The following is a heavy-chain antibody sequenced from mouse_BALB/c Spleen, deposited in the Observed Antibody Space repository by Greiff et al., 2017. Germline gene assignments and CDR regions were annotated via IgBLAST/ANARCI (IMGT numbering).Heavy chain of an antibody. Sequence: EVKLVESGGGLVKPGGSLKLSCAASGFTFSDYYMYWVRQTPEKRLEWVATISVGGSYTYYPDSVKGRFTISRDNAKNNLYLQMSSLKSEDTAMYYCARGLLHFDYWGQGTTLTVSS. CDR1: GFTFSDYY. D-gene: IGHD3-1*01. CDR2: ISVGGSYT. V-gene: IGHV5-4*02. CDR3: ARGLLHFDY. J-gene: IGHJ2*01.